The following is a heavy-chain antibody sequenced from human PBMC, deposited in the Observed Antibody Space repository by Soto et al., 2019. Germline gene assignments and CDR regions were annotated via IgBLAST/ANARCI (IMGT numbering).Heavy chain of an antibody. V-gene: IGHV3-74*01. CDR2: IDTTGSTT. CDR1: ELTFSTYW. Sequence: EVQLVESGGGLVQPGGSLRLSCAASELTFSTYWMHWVRQAPGKGLEWVARIDTTGSTTTYAGSVQGRFTISRDNAKNTLYLQMHSVRDEDTAVYYCASVSAAQYYYGMDAWGQGTTVTVSS. CDR3: ASVSAAQYYYGMDA. J-gene: IGHJ6*02. D-gene: IGHD4-4*01.